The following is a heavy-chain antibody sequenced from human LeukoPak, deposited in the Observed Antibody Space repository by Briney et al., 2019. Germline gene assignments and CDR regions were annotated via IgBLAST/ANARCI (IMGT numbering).Heavy chain of an antibody. CDR1: GFTFDSYS. J-gene: IGHJ4*02. CDR2: IGSSSSYI. D-gene: IGHD4-17*01. CDR3: ARDPPVKAEPGFDY. Sequence: GGSLRLSCAASGFTFDSYSMNWVRQAPGKGLEWVSSIGSSSSYIYYADSVKGRFTISRDNAKNSLYLQMNSLRAEDTAVYYCARDPPVKAEPGFDYWGQGTLVTVSS. V-gene: IGHV3-21*01.